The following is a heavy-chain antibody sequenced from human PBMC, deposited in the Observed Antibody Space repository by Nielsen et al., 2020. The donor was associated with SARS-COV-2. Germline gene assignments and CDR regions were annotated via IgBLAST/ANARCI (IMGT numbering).Heavy chain of an antibody. CDR1: GFTFSDYA. V-gene: IGHV3-23*01. J-gene: IGHJ4*02. D-gene: IGHD3-10*01. CDR3: ASVPTMVRG. CDR2: LGTSGGNT. Sequence: GESLKISCVASGFTFSDYAMHWVRQAPGKGLEWVSVLGTSGGNTHYADSVKGRFTISRDNAKNSLYLQMNSLRAEDTAVYYCASVPTMVRGWGQGTLVTVSS.